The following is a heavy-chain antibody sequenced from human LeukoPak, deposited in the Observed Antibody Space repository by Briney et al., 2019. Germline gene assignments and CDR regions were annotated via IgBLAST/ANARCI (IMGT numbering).Heavy chain of an antibody. J-gene: IGHJ5*02. CDR2: IRYDGSNK. CDR1: GFTFSSYG. V-gene: IGHV3-30*02. Sequence: PGGSLRLSCAASGFTFSSYGMHWVRQAPGKGLEWVAFIRYDGSNKYYADSVKGRFTISRDNAKNSLYLQMNSLRAEDTAVYYCARDATPIAAAGTGWSDPWGQGTLVTVSS. CDR3: ARDATPIAAAGTGWSDP. D-gene: IGHD6-13*01.